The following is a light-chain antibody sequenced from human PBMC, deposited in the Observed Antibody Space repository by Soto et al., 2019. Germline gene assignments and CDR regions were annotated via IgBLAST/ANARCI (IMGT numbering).Light chain of an antibody. Sequence: DIVLTQSPGTLSLSPGERATLSCRASQIVSSSYLAWYQQKPGQAPRLLIYAASSRATGIPDRFSGSGSGTDFTLTISRLEPEDFAVYYCQQYGSSPPSTFGQGTKVDIK. J-gene: IGKJ1*01. CDR3: QQYGSSPPST. V-gene: IGKV3-20*01. CDR2: AAS. CDR1: QIVSSSY.